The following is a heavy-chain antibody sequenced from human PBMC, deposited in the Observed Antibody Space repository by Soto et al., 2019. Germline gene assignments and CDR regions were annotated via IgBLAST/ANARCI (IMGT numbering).Heavy chain of an antibody. CDR1: GYTFTSYD. D-gene: IGHD3-10*01. J-gene: IGHJ3*02. CDR2: MNPNSGNT. Sequence: QVQLVQSGAEVKKPGASVKVSCKASGYTFTSYDINWVRQATGHGLEWMGWMNPNSGNTGYAQKFQGRVTMTRNTSMSTAYMELSSLRSEDTAVYYCARGINYYDSGDDAFDIWGQGTLVIVSS. CDR3: ARGINYYDSGDDAFDI. V-gene: IGHV1-8*01.